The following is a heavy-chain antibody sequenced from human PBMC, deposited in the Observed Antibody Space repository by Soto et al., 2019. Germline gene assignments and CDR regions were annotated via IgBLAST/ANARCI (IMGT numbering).Heavy chain of an antibody. CDR2: IGTAGDT. V-gene: IGHV3-13*01. CDR1: GFTFSTYD. Sequence: VQLVQSGGGLVQPGGSLRLSCAASGFTFSTYDMHWVRQVAGKGLEWVSAIGTAGDTHYSGSVKGRFTISRENAKSSLYLQMNSLRAEDTAVYYCARDPSGWGLDCWGQGTLVTVSS. J-gene: IGHJ4*02. CDR3: ARDPSGWGLDC. D-gene: IGHD6-19*01.